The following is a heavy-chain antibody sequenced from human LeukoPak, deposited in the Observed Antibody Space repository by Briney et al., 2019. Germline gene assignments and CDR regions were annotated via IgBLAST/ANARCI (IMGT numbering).Heavy chain of an antibody. CDR3: ARSSSGLYYFDY. V-gene: IGHV3-74*01. J-gene: IGHJ4*02. D-gene: IGHD6-19*01. CDR2: INSDGSST. CDR1: GFTFSSYW. Sequence: GGPLRLSCAASGFTFSSYWMHWVRQAPGKGLVWVSRINSDGSSTSYADSVKGRFTISRDNAKNTLYLQMNSLRAEDTAVYYCARSSSGLYYFDYWGQGTLVTVSS.